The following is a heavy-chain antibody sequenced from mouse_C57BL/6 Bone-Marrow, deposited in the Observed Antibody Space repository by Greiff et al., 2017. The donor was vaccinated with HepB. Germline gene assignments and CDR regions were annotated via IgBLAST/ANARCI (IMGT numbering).Heavy chain of an antibody. Sequence: QVQLQQPGAELVKPGASVKMSCKASGYTFISYWITWVKQRPGQGLEWIGDIYPGSGSTNYNEKFKSKATLTVDTSSSTAYMQLSSLTSEVSAVYYCARSNYYDYPAYWGQGTLVTVSA. CDR1: GYTFISYW. V-gene: IGHV1-55*01. D-gene: IGHD2-4*01. CDR3: ARSNYYDYPAY. J-gene: IGHJ3*01. CDR2: IYPGSGST.